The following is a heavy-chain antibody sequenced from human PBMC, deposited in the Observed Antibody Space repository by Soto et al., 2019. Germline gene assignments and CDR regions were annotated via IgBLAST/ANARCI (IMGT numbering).Heavy chain of an antibody. V-gene: IGHV3-33*01. Sequence: GGSLRLSCEASGFTFSRYGMHWVRQAPGKGLQWVAVIWYDGNKSYYSDSVKGRFTISRDNSKNTLYLHMTSLRAEDTAVYFCARAPLRKYDVSGYYHFDHWGQGTLVTVSS. D-gene: IGHD3-22*01. J-gene: IGHJ4*02. CDR2: IWYDGNKS. CDR1: GFTFSRYG. CDR3: ARAPLRKYDVSGYYHFDH.